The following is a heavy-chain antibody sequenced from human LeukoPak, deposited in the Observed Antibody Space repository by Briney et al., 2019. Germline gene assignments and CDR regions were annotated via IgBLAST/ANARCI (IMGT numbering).Heavy chain of an antibody. CDR1: GFTFDDYG. CDR3: ARADAITYYFDY. CDR2: IKQDGSEK. V-gene: IGHV3-7*01. D-gene: IGHD1-14*01. Sequence: PGGSLRLSCAASGFTFDDYGLSWVRQAPGKGLEWVANIKQDGSEKYYVDSVKGRFTISRDNAKNSLYLQMNSLRAEDTAVYYCARADAITYYFDYWGQGTLVTVSS. J-gene: IGHJ4*02.